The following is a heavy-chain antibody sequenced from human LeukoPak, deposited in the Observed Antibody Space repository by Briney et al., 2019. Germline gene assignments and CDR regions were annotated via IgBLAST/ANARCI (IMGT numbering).Heavy chain of an antibody. CDR2: ISYDGSNK. CDR1: GFTFSSYG. J-gene: IGHJ6*04. Sequence: PGRSLRLSCAASGFTFSSYGMHWVRQAPGKGLEWVAVISYDGSNKYYADSVKGRFTISRDNSKNTLYLQMNSLRAEDTAVYYCAKDLETAAGTNYYKGMDVWGKGPTVTVSS. V-gene: IGHV3-30*18. D-gene: IGHD6-13*01. CDR3: AKDLETAAGTNYYKGMDV.